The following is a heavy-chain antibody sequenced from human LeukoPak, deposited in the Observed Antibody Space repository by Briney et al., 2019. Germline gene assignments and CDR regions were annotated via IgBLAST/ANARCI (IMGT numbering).Heavy chain of an antibody. V-gene: IGHV3-74*03. CDR3: GRGSGVADY. CDR1: GFTFSRYW. J-gene: IGHJ4*02. CDR2: MNRDGSSI. Sequence: PGGSLRLACVPSGFTFSRYWMQCVRQAPGKGLVWVSRMNRDGSSITYADSAKGRFTISREYAKNTLCLEMSSLRRDESAVYYCGRGSGVADYWGQGALVTVSS. D-gene: IGHD3-10*01.